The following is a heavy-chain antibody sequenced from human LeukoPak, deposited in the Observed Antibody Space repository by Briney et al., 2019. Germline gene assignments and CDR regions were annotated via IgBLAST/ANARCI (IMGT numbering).Heavy chain of an antibody. CDR2: IIPIFGTA. D-gene: IGHD4-11*01. J-gene: IGHJ3*02. V-gene: IGHV1-69*13. CDR3: ASHHDYSNYAPAVSAFDI. CDR1: GGTFSSYA. Sequence: SVKVSCKASGGTFSSYAISWVRQAPGQGLEWMGGIIPIFGTANYAQKFQGRVTITADESTNTAYMELSSLRSEDTAVYCCASHHDYSNYAPAVSAFDIWGQGTMVTVSS.